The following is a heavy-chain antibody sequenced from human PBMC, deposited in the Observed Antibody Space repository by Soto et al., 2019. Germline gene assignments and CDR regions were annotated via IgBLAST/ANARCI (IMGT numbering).Heavy chain of an antibody. V-gene: IGHV3-74*01. CDR1: GFPLKGYW. Sequence: GRSLPLSLSASGFPLKGYWMHWVRPAPGKGLVWVSLINSDGSNTNYADAVKGRFTISRDNAKNTLYLQMNSPRAEDAAVYYCVGDWGWGQGTRVSVSA. D-gene: IGHD3-16*01. CDR2: INSDGSNT. CDR3: VGDWG. J-gene: IGHJ4*02.